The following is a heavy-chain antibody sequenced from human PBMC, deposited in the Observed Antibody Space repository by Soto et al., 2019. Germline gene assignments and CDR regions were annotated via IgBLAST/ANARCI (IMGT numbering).Heavy chain of an antibody. CDR2: ISAYNGNT. Sequence: ASVKVSCKASGYTFTSYGISWVRQAPGQGLEWMGWISAYNGNTNYAQKLQGRVTMTTDTSTSTAYMELRSLRSDDTAVYYCAREVGTYYDILTGYLFDYWGQGTLVTVSS. D-gene: IGHD3-9*01. V-gene: IGHV1-18*01. CDR1: GYTFTSYG. CDR3: AREVGTYYDILTGYLFDY. J-gene: IGHJ4*02.